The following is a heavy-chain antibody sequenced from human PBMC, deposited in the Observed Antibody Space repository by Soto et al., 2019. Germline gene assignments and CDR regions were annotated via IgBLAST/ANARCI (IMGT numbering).Heavy chain of an antibody. Sequence: EVQLLESGGGLVQPGGSLRLSCAASGLTFSSYAKSWVRQAPGKGLERVSAISGSGGSTYYADSVKGRFTISRDNSKNTLYLQMNSLRAEDTAVYYCAKDPLGYSYGYSHYFDYWGQGTLVTVSS. D-gene: IGHD5-18*01. CDR2: ISGSGGST. CDR1: GLTFSSYA. CDR3: AKDPLGYSYGYSHYFDY. V-gene: IGHV3-23*01. J-gene: IGHJ4*02.